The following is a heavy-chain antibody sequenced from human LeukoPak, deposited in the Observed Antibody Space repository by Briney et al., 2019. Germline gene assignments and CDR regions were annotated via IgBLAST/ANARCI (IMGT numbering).Heavy chain of an antibody. CDR1: GGSINSYY. J-gene: IGHJ4*02. D-gene: IGHD2-15*01. CDR2: IYYSGST. V-gene: IGHV4-59*01. CDR3: ARDLGGFHDY. Sequence: KSSETLSLTRTVSGGSINSYYWSWIRQPPGKGLEWIGYIYYSGSTNYNPSLKSRVTISVDTSKNQFSLKLSSVTAADTAVYYCARDLGGFHDYWGQGTLVTVSS.